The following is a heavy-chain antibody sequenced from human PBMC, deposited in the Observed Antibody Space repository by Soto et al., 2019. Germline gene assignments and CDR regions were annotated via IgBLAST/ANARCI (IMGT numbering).Heavy chain of an antibody. CDR3: ARDKTYYYDSSGYYQHDY. J-gene: IGHJ4*02. CDR2: ISYDGSNK. CDR1: GFTFSSYA. D-gene: IGHD3-22*01. Sequence: LRLSCAASGFTFSSYAMHWVRQAPGKGLEWVAVISYDGSNKYYADSVKGRFTISRDNSKNTLYLQMNSLRAEDTAVYYCARDKTYYYDSSGYYQHDYWGQGTLVTVSS. V-gene: IGHV3-30-3*01.